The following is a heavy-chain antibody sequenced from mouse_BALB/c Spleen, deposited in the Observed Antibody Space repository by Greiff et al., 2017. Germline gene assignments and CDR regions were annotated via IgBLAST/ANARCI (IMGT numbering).Heavy chain of an antibody. V-gene: IGHV1-9*01. CDR3: AAYDYDAY. CDR1: GYTFSSYW. CDR2: ILPGSGST. D-gene: IGHD2-4*01. Sequence: QVQLKQSGAELMKPGASVKISCKATGYTFSSYWIEWVKQRPGHGLEWIGEILPGSGSTNYNEKFKGKATFTADTSSNTAYMQLSSLTSEDSAVYYCAAYDYDAYWGQGTLVTVSA. J-gene: IGHJ3*01.